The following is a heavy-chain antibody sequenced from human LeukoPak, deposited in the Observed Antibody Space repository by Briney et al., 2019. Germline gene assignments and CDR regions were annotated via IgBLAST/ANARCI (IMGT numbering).Heavy chain of an antibody. CDR2: ISGSGGST. Sequence: GGSLRPSCAASGFTFSSYAMSWVRQAPGKGLEWVSAISGSGGSTYYADSVKGRFTISRDNAKNSLYLQMNSLRAEDTAVYYCARAYSSSWYEWVGAFDIWGQGTMVTVSS. CDR1: GFTFSSYA. D-gene: IGHD6-13*01. V-gene: IGHV3-23*01. CDR3: ARAYSSSWYEWVGAFDI. J-gene: IGHJ3*02.